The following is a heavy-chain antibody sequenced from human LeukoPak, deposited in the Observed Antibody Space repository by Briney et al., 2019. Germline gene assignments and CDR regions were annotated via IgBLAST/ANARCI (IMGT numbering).Heavy chain of an antibody. CDR2: INSDGSST. Sequence: GGSLRLSCAASGFTFSSYWMHWVRQAPGKGLVWVSRINSDGSSTSYADSEKGRFTISRDNAKNTLYLQMNSLRAEDTAVYYCARVPLGSGWFHYWGQGTLVTVSS. CDR1: GFTFSSYW. J-gene: IGHJ4*02. CDR3: ARVPLGSGWFHY. D-gene: IGHD6-19*01. V-gene: IGHV3-74*01.